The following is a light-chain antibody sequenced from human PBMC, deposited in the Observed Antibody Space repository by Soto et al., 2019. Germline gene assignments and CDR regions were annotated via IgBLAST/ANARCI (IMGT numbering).Light chain of an antibody. CDR3: QQYGSAPRT. CDR2: RAS. CDR1: QSVSSSY. Sequence: EIVLTQSPGTLSLSPGERATLSCRASQSVSSSYLAWYQQKTGQAPRLLIYRASSRATGIPDRFSGSGSGTDFTLTISRLEPEDFQVYYCQQYGSAPRTFGQGTKVEIK. V-gene: IGKV3-20*01. J-gene: IGKJ1*01.